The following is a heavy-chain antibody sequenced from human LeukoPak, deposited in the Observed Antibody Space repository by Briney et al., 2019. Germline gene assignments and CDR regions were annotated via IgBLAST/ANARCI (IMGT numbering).Heavy chain of an antibody. V-gene: IGHV3-7*03. CDR3: ARDMGYYDSSGYYQYYFDY. J-gene: IGHJ4*02. Sequence: GGSLRLSCAASGFTFSNFWMSWVRQAPGKGLEWVATINQDGSEKYYVGSVKGRFTISRDNARNSLYLQMNSLRAEDTAVYYCARDMGYYDSSGYYQYYFDYWGQGTLVTVSS. D-gene: IGHD3-22*01. CDR2: INQDGSEK. CDR1: GFTFSNFW.